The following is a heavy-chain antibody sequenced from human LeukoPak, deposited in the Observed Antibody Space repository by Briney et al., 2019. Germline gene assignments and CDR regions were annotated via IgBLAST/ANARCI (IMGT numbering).Heavy chain of an antibody. CDR1: GYTFTGYY. CDR3: SRDLLMYYSGSGEST. J-gene: IGHJ5*02. V-gene: IGHV1-2*02. D-gene: IGHD3-10*01. CDR2: INPRSGAT. Sequence: VASVKVSCKASGYTFTGYYIHWVRQAPGQGPEWMGWINPRSGATNYAQKFQGRVTMTRDTSISTAFMELSSLRSDDTAMYYCSRDLLMYYSGSGESTWGQGTQVTVSS.